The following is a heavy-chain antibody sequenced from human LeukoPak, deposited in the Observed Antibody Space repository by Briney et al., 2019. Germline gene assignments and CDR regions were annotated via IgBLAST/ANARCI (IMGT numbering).Heavy chain of an antibody. CDR1: GFTFSNYG. CDR2: ISSSSSFI. CDR3: ASLWFGESPSPFGF. D-gene: IGHD3-10*01. V-gene: IGHV3-21*01. J-gene: IGHJ4*02. Sequence: GGSLRLSCAVSGFTFSNYGMNWVRQAPGKGLEWVASISSSSSFIFYTDSLKGRLSISRDNAKNSLYLQMNSLRVEDTAVYYCASLWFGESPSPFGFWGQGTLVTVFS.